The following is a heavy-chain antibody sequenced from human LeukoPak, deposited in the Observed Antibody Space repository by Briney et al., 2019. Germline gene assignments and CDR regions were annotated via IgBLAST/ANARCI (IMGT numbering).Heavy chain of an antibody. CDR3: ARVDTAMVAWYRYYYYGMDV. Sequence: ASVKVSCKASGYTFTSYDIKWVRQATGQGLEWMGWMNPNSGNTGYAQKFQGRVTMTRSTSISTAYMELSSLRSEDTAVYYCARVDTAMVAWYRYYYYGMDVWGQRTTVTVSS. J-gene: IGHJ6*02. D-gene: IGHD5-18*01. CDR2: MNPNSGNT. V-gene: IGHV1-8*01. CDR1: GYTFTSYD.